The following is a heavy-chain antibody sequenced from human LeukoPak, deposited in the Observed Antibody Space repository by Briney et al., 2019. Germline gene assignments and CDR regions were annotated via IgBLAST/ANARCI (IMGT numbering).Heavy chain of an antibody. CDR3: ARGGDGYNPYYFDY. D-gene: IGHD5-24*01. V-gene: IGHV3-30-3*01. CDR1: GFSFSSYP. CDR2: ISYDGSNA. Sequence: PGGSLRLSCAASGFSFSSYPVHWVRHAPGKGLEWVAVISYDGSNAYYADSLRGRFTISRDNSKNTLFLQMNSLRAEGTAVYYCARGGDGYNPYYFDYWGQGTLVTVSS. J-gene: IGHJ4*02.